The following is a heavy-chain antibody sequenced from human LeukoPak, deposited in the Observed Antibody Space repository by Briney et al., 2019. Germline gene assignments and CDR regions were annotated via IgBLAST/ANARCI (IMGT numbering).Heavy chain of an antibody. Sequence: GGSLRLSCAASGFTFSSFWMTWVRQAPGKGLEWVANIKQDGSEKYYVDSVMGRFTISKDNAKNSLYLQMNSLRAEDTAVYYCARDPPFIIGTTFFDYWGQGTLVTVSS. CDR1: GFTFSSFW. V-gene: IGHV3-7*01. D-gene: IGHD1-20*01. CDR2: IKQDGSEK. J-gene: IGHJ4*02. CDR3: ARDPPFIIGTTFFDY.